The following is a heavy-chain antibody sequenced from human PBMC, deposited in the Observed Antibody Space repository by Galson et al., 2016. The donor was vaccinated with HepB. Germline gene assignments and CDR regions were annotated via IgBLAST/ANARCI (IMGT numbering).Heavy chain of an antibody. V-gene: IGHV3-53*01. CDR1: GFTVSSNY. D-gene: IGHD3-3*01. CDR3: ATSHGVRRPHTNFWSGYYAKYYFDY. CDR2: IYSGGDT. J-gene: IGHJ4*02. Sequence: SLRLSCAASGFTVSSNYMSWVRQAPGKGLELVSVIYSGGDTYYAESVKGRFTISRENSKNTLYLQMNSLRPEDTAVYYCATSHGVRRPHTNFWSGYYAKYYFDYWRQRTLFTFSS.